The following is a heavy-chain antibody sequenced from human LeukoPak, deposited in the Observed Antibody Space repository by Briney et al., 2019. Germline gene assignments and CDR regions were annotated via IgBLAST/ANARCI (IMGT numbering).Heavy chain of an antibody. Sequence: GGSLRLSCAASRFTFSSYAMSWVRQATGEGLEWVSAISGSGGSTYYADSVKGRFTISRDNSKNTLYLQMNSLRAEDTAVYYCAKISGSYYKKAFDIWGQGTMVTVSS. CDR2: ISGSGGST. CDR3: AKISGSYYKKAFDI. CDR1: RFTFSSYA. D-gene: IGHD3-10*01. J-gene: IGHJ3*02. V-gene: IGHV3-23*01.